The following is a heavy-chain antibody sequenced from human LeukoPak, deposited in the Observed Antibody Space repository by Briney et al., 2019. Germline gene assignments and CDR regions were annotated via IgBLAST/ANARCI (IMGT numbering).Heavy chain of an antibody. V-gene: IGHV4-61*02. CDR1: GGSISSGSYY. Sequence: SQTLSLTCTVSGGSISSGSYYWSWIRQPAGKGLEWIGRIYTSGSTNYNPSLKSRVTISVDTSKNQFSLKLSSVTAADTAVYYCARLRRGYWYFDLWGRGTLVTVSS. CDR3: ARLRRGYWYFDL. J-gene: IGHJ2*01. CDR2: IYTSGST.